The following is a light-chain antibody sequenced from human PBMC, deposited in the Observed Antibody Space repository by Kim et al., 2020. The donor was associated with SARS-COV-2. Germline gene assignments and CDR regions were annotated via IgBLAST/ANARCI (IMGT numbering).Light chain of an antibody. CDR2: AAS. J-gene: IGKJ1*01. V-gene: IGKV1-27*01. CDR3: HAYSSAPTWT. CDR1: QGISIY. Sequence: DIQMTQSPSSLSASIGDRVTITCRASQGISIYLAWYQQKPGQVPKLLIYAASTLQSGVPSRFSGSGSATDFTLTISSLQPEDVATYYCHAYSSAPTWTFGQGTKVDIK.